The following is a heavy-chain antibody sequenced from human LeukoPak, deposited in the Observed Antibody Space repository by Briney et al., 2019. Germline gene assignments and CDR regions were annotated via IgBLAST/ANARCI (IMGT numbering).Heavy chain of an antibody. Sequence: GGSLRLSCAASGFTFSGYSMNWVRQSPGKGLEWVSSISTSSIYIYYADSLKGRFTVSRDNARNSLYLQMNSLRAEDTAVYYCAKANSITIFGVISPVDYWGQGTLVTVSS. CDR1: GFTFSGYS. J-gene: IGHJ4*02. V-gene: IGHV3-21*04. D-gene: IGHD3-3*01. CDR3: AKANSITIFGVISPVDY. CDR2: ISTSSIYI.